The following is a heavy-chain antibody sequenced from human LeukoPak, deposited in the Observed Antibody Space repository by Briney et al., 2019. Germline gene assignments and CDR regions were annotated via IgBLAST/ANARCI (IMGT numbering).Heavy chain of an antibody. Sequence: GGSLRLSCAASGFTFSSYAMHWVRQAPGKGLEWVAVISYDGSNKYYADSVKGRFTISRDNSKNTLYLQMNSLRAEDTAVYYCASRGGRRYYDSSGHLPDVWGQGTTVTVSS. CDR2: ISYDGSNK. D-gene: IGHD3-22*01. CDR3: ASRGGRRYYDSSGHLPDV. V-gene: IGHV3-30*04. CDR1: GFTFSSYA. J-gene: IGHJ6*02.